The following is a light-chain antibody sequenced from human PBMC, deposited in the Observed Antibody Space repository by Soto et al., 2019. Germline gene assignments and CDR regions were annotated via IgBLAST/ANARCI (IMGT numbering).Light chain of an antibody. V-gene: IGKV2-28*01. CDR1: QSLLHDNGYNY. CDR3: MQGLQTPT. Sequence: IVMTQSPLSLPVTPGEPASISCRSSQSLLHDNGYNYLDWYLQKPGQSPQLLIYLGSNRASGVPDRFSGSGSGTDFTLKISGVEAEDVGVYYCMQGLQTPTFGGGTTVEIK. CDR2: LGS. J-gene: IGKJ4*01.